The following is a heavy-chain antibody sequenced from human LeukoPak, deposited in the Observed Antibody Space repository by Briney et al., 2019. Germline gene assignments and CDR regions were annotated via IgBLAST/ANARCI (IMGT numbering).Heavy chain of an antibody. D-gene: IGHD3-3*01. CDR3: ARADYDFWSGYFNWFDP. V-gene: IGHV4-59*01. J-gene: IGHJ5*02. CDR2: IYYSGST. CDR1: GGSISSYH. Sequence: SETLSLTCTVSGGSISSYHWSWIRQPPGKGLEWIGYIYYSGSTNYNPSLKSRVTISVDTSKNQFSLKLSSVTAADTAVYYCARADYDFWSGYFNWFDPWGQGTLVTVSS.